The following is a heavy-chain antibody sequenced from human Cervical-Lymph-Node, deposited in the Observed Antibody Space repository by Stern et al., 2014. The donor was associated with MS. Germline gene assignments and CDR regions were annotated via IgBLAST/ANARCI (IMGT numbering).Heavy chain of an antibody. CDR2: ITRNGTYI. J-gene: IGHJ4*02. Sequence: EVQLVESGGDLVKPGGSLRLSCAASGFSFSDYSMNWVRQAPGKGLEWLSSITRNGTYIFYADSVKGRFTISRDNAKDSLFLQMHSLRAEDTAVYYCARRGGIHYFDSWGQGTLVSVSS. D-gene: IGHD3-16*01. CDR1: GFSFSDYS. V-gene: IGHV3-21*01. CDR3: ARRGGIHYFDS.